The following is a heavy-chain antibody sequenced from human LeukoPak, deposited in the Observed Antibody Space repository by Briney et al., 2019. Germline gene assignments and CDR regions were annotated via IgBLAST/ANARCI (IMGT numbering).Heavy chain of an antibody. CDR3: ARDVSGEGIDY. CDR2: IKEDGSDK. D-gene: IGHD4-17*01. V-gene: IGHV3-7*01. J-gene: IGHJ4*02. CDR1: GFTFSNFW. Sequence: GGSLRLSCAASGFTFSNFWMAWVRQAPGKGLEWVAHIKEDGSDKKYVDSVKGRFTISRDNPKNSLYLQMNSLRAEDTAVYYCARDVSGEGIDYWGQGTLVTASS.